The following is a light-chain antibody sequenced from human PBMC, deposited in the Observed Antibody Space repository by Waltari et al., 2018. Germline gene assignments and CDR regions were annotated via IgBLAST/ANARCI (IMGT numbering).Light chain of an antibody. CDR1: SSNIGNNH. V-gene: IGLV1-47*01. Sequence: QSVMTQPPSASGTPGQRVTISCSGSSSNIGNNHVYWYQQLPGAAPKLLIYRNTPRPSGVPVRFSVSKACTSASLAISGLRSEDEADYYCGGWDDSLNGWVFGGGTKLTVL. J-gene: IGLJ3*02. CDR3: GGWDDSLNGWV. CDR2: RNT.